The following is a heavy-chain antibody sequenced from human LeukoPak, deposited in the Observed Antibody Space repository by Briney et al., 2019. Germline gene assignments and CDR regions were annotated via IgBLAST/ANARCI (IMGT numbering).Heavy chain of an antibody. D-gene: IGHD6-13*01. CDR3: ARAPGGSSSWYWRGSYYYYYMDV. Sequence: SETLSLTCTVSGGSISSYYWSWIRQPAGKGLEWIGRIYTSGSTNYNPSLKSRVTMSVDTSKNQFSLKLSSVTAADTAVYYCARAPGGSSSWYWRGSYYYYYMDVWGKGTTVTISS. CDR2: IYTSGST. V-gene: IGHV4-4*07. CDR1: GGSISSYY. J-gene: IGHJ6*03.